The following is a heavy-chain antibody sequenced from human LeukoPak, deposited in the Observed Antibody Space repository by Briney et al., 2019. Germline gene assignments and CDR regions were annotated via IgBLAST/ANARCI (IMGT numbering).Heavy chain of an antibody. CDR3: ARSKPLEN. D-gene: IGHD1-1*01. Sequence: WGALILSCAASGFTFSSYAMHWVRQAPGKGLEWVAVISYDGSNKYYADSVKGRFTISRDNSKNTLYLQMNSLRAEDTAVYYCARSKPLENWGQGTLVTVSS. J-gene: IGHJ4*02. V-gene: IGHV3-30-3*01. CDR2: ISYDGSNK. CDR1: GFTFSSYA.